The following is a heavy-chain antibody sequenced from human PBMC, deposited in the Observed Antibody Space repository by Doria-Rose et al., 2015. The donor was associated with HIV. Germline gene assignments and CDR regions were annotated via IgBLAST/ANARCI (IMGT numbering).Heavy chain of an antibody. Sequence: QVQLQESGPGLVKPSETLSLTCSVSGGSISHYYWSWIRQPPGKRLEYIGDIFYTGSTNYSPYLKSRVSISIDTSKNKFSLRLSSVTAADTAVYYCARVLSGTYDYWGQGTLVTASS. J-gene: IGHJ4*02. V-gene: IGHV4-59*01. D-gene: IGHD1-26*01. CDR3: ARVLSGTYDY. CDR2: IFYTGST. CDR1: GGSISHYY.